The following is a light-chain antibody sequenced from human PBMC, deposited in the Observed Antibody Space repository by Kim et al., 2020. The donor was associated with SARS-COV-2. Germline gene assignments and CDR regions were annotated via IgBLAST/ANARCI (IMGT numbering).Light chain of an antibody. V-gene: IGKV3-20*01. CDR3: QQYGSSPPRYT. CDR2: GAS. Sequence: EIVLTQSPGTLSLSPGERATLSCRASQSVSSSYLAWYQQKPGQAPRLLIYGASSRATGIPDRFSGSGSGTDFTLTISRLEPEDSAVYYCQQYGSSPPRYTFGQGTKLEI. J-gene: IGKJ2*01. CDR1: QSVSSSY.